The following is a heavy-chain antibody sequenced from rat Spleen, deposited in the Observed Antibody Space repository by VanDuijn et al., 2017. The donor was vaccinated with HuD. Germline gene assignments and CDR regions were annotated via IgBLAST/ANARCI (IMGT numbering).Heavy chain of an antibody. J-gene: IGHJ3*01. D-gene: IGHD1-11*01. V-gene: IGHV2S12*01. Sequence: QVQLKESGPGLVQPSQTLSLTCTVSGFSLTNNGVSWVRQPPGKGLEWIAAISSGGTTYYHSPLKSRLSITRDTSKSQVFLKMNRLQTDDTAIYFCTRSYGGYSQHWFAYWGQGTLVTVSS. CDR2: ISSGGTT. CDR1: GFSLTNNG. CDR3: TRSYGGYSQHWFAY.